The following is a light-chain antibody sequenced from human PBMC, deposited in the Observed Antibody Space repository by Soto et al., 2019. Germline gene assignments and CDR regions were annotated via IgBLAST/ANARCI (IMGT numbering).Light chain of an antibody. V-gene: IGKV3-20*01. CDR1: QSVSSSY. Sequence: EIVLTQSPGTLSLSPGERATLSCRASQSVSSSYLAWYQQKPGQAPRLLIYGASSRATGIPDRFSGSGSGTDFTLTINRLETEDFALYYCQQYESSPPLTLGGGTKVDIK. J-gene: IGKJ4*01. CDR3: QQYESSPPLT. CDR2: GAS.